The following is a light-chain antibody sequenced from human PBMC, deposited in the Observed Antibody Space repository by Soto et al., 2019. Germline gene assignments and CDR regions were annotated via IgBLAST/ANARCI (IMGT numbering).Light chain of an antibody. J-gene: IGKJ4*01. V-gene: IGKV1-12*01. Sequence: DIQMTQSPSSVSASVGDRVTITCRASQGISSRLAWYQQKPGKAPNLLIYAASNLQSVVPSRFSGSGSETDFTLTIGSLQPEDFATYYCQQANSFPLTFGGGNKVEIK. CDR1: QGISSR. CDR2: AAS. CDR3: QQANSFPLT.